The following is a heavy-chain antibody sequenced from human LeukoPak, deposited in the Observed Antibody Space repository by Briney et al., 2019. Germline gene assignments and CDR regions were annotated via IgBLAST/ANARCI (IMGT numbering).Heavy chain of an antibody. J-gene: IGHJ3*02. CDR1: GGSISSYY. V-gene: IGHV4-59*08. Sequence: PSETLSLTCTVSGGSISSYYWSWIRQPPGKGLEWIGYIYYSGSTNYNPSLKSRVTISVDTSKTQFSLKLSSVTAADTAVYYCARLGAAAGLDAFDIWGQGTMVTVSS. CDR2: IYYSGST. CDR3: ARLGAAAGLDAFDI. D-gene: IGHD6-13*01.